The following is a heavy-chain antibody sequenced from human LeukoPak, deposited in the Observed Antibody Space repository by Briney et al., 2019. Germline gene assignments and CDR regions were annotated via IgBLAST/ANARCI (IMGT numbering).Heavy chain of an antibody. CDR1: GFTVSSNY. J-gene: IGHJ6*02. D-gene: IGHD2-2*01. CDR2: ISSSSSYI. Sequence: GGSLRLSCAASGFTVSSNYMSWVRQAPGKGLEWVSSISSSSSYIYYADSVKGRFTISRDNAKNSLYLQMNSLRAEDTAVYYCASPSGRYCSSTSCYVDYYYYGMDVWGQGTTVTVSS. CDR3: ASPSGRYCSSTSCYVDYYYYGMDV. V-gene: IGHV3-21*01.